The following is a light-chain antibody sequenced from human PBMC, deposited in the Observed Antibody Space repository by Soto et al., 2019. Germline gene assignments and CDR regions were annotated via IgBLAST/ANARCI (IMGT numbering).Light chain of an antibody. CDR3: CSYAGSTNVVL. CDR1: SSDVGTYSL. V-gene: IGLV2-23*01. J-gene: IGLJ3*02. Sequence: QSVLTQPASVSGSPGQSIIISCTGASSDVGTYSLVSWYQQHPGKAPKLMIYEGSRRPSGVSNRFSGSTSDNTASLTISGLQAEDEADYYCCSYAGSTNVVLFGGGTKVTVL. CDR2: EGS.